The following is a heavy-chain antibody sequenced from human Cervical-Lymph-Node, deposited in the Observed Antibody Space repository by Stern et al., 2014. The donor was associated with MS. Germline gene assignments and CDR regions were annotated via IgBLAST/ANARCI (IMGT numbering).Heavy chain of an antibody. V-gene: IGHV4-39*01. D-gene: IGHD2-8*02. CDR2: VYYSGAT. CDR3: AKHACTGAACPFDL. CDR1: GDSISSYTHY. Sequence: QVQLQESGPGLVKPSETLSLTCAVSGDSISSYTHYWAWIRQPPGKGLEWIGSVYYSGATYSNPSLKSPVTIPVTTPKNPSPWGLNSVTAADTAVYYCAKHACTGAACPFDLWGQGTLVTVSS. J-gene: IGHJ4*02.